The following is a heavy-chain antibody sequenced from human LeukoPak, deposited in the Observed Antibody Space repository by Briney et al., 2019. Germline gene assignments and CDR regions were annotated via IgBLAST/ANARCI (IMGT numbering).Heavy chain of an antibody. Sequence: SETLSLTCAVYGGSFSGYYWSWIRQPPGKGLEWIGEINHSGSTNYNPSLKSRVTISVDTSKNQFSLKLSSVTAADTAVYYCARQRDSSSWYSAFDIWGQGTMVTVSS. CDR3: ARQRDSSSWYSAFDI. CDR1: GGSFSGYY. V-gene: IGHV4-34*01. D-gene: IGHD6-13*01. CDR2: INHSGST. J-gene: IGHJ3*02.